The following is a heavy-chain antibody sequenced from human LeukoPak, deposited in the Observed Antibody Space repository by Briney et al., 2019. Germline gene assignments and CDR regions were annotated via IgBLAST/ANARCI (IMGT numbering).Heavy chain of an antibody. D-gene: IGHD6-13*01. CDR3: ARDRIAAAGIYGMDV. V-gene: IGHV3-53*04. CDR2: IYSDGTT. J-gene: IGHJ6*02. Sequence: GGSLRLSCAASGFTVSSNYMSWVRQAPGKGLEWVSIIYSDGTTYYADSVKGRFTISRHNSANTLYLQMNSLRTEDTAVYYCARDRIAAAGIYGMDVWGQGTTVIVSS. CDR1: GFTVSSNY.